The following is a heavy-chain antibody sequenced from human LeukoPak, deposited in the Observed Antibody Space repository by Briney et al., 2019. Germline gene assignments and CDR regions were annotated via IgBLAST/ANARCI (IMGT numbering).Heavy chain of an antibody. CDR1: GFTFSDYY. D-gene: IGHD3-22*01. V-gene: IGHV3-11*04. CDR2: ISSSGSTI. Sequence: GGSLRLSCAASGFTFSDYYMSWIRQAPGKGLEWVSYISSSGSTIYYADSVKGRFTISRDNAKSSLYLQMNSLRDEDTAVYYCARAHYDSSGYYLDYWGQGTLVTVSS. J-gene: IGHJ4*02. CDR3: ARAHYDSSGYYLDY.